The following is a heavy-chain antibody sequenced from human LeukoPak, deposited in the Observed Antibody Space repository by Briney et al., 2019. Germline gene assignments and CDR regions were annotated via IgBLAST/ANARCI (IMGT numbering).Heavy chain of an antibody. Sequence: GGSLRLSCVACGFSFSDYYMSWIRQAPGRGLEWISYISGSGSDLYYADSVKGRFTISRDNSKNTLYLQMNSLRAEDTAVYYCARDHDSSGFYWGQGTLVTVSS. CDR2: ISGSGSDL. J-gene: IGHJ4*02. D-gene: IGHD6-19*01. CDR3: ARDHDSSGFY. V-gene: IGHV3-11*04. CDR1: GFSFSDYY.